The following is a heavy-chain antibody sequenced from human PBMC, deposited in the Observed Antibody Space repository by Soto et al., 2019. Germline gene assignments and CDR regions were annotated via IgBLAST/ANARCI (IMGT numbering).Heavy chain of an antibody. V-gene: IGHV4-38-2*02. CDR3: AREYCSGGSCYKTLGS. J-gene: IGHJ4*02. CDR1: GYSISSGYY. CDR2: TYHSGSP. D-gene: IGHD2-15*01. Sequence: SETLSLTCAVSGYSISSGYYWGWIRQSPGKGLEWIGSTYHSGSPYYNPSLKGRVTISVDTSKNQFSLKLSSVTAADTAVYYCAREYCSGGSCYKTLGSWGQGTLVTVSS.